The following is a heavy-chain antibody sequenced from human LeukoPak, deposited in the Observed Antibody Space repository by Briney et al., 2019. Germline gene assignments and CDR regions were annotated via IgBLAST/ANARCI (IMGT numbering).Heavy chain of an antibody. CDR2: INPSGGST. J-gene: IGHJ4*02. V-gene: IGHV1-46*01. Sequence: GASVKVSCKASGYTFSMYYMHWVRQAPGQGLEWMGIINPSGGSTSYAQKFQGRVTMTRDMSTSTVYMELSSLRSEDTAVYYCARGSPGVNSFNLYYFDYWGQGTLVTVSS. D-gene: IGHD4-23*01. CDR3: ARGSPGVNSFNLYYFDY. CDR1: GYTFSMYY.